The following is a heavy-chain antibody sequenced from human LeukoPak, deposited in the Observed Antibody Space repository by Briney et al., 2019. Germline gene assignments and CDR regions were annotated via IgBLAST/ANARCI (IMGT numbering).Heavy chain of an antibody. CDR1: GGTFSSYA. V-gene: IGHV1-69*05. CDR2: IIPIFGTA. Sequence: ASVKVSCKASGGTFSSYAISWVRQAPGQGLEWMGGIIPIFGTANYAQKFQGRVTITTDESTSTAYMELSSLRSEDTAVYYCARSRGELLTLGYYYYMDVWGKGTTVTVSS. CDR3: ARSRGELLTLGYYYYMDV. D-gene: IGHD3-10*01. J-gene: IGHJ6*03.